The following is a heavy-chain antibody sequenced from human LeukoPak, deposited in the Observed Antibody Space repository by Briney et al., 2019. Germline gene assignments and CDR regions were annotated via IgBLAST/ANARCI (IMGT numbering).Heavy chain of an antibody. CDR2: IIGSGSST. CDR3: AKGKRLLDY. CDR1: GFTFSSYT. J-gene: IGHJ4*02. Sequence: PGGSLRLSCAASGFTFSSYTMTWVRQAPGKGLEWISCIIGSGSSTCYADSVKGRFTISRDNFQNTLYLQMNSLRAEDTAVYYCAKGKRLLDYWGQGTLVSVSS. V-gene: IGHV3-23*01. D-gene: IGHD1-1*01.